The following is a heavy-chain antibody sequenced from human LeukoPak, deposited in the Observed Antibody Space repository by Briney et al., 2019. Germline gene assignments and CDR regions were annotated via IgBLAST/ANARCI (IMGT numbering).Heavy chain of an antibody. CDR1: GGSFSGYY. CDR2: INHSGST. Sequence: SETLSLTCAVYGGSFSGYYWSWIRQPPGKGLEWIGEINHSGSTNYNPSLKRRVTISVDTSKNPFSLKLSSVTAADTAVYYCARGIIAAAGPFDPWGQGTLVTVSS. D-gene: IGHD6-13*01. CDR3: ARGIIAAAGPFDP. V-gene: IGHV4-34*01. J-gene: IGHJ5*02.